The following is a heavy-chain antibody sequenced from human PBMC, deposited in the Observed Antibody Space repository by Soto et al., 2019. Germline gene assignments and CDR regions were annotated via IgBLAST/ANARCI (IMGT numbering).Heavy chain of an antibody. Sequence: QVQLVQSGAEVKRPGASVKVSCKTSGYGFKNYGISWVRQAPGQGLEWMGWISTYSGDTDYAQMFQDRITMTTDTSTSTVHRELRSLTLGDTAVYYCARGWDYTDYYGDFWGQGTLVTVSS. J-gene: IGHJ4*02. CDR2: ISTYSGDT. D-gene: IGHD1-26*01. CDR3: ARGWDYTDYYGDF. V-gene: IGHV1-18*01. CDR1: GYGFKNYG.